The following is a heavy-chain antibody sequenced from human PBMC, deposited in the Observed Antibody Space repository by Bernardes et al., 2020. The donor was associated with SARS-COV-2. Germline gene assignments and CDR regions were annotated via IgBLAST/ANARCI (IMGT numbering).Heavy chain of an antibody. Sequence: SETLSLTCTVSGDSLSSYTYYWGWIRQPPGKGLEWIGSIYYSGSSSYSGSTFYNPSLKSRITISVDTSKKQFSLRLDSVTAADTAVYYCARHPQGYNYDRNGIDWSQGTLVTVSS. CDR3: ARHPQGYNYDRNGID. D-gene: IGHD3-22*01. CDR2: IYYSGSSSYSGST. V-gene: IGHV4-39*01. CDR1: GDSLSSYTYY. J-gene: IGHJ4*02.